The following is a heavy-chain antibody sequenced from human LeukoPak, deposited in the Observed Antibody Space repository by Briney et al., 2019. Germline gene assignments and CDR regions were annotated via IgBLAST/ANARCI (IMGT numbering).Heavy chain of an antibody. J-gene: IGHJ5*02. CDR3: ARVLNWFDP. V-gene: IGHV4-4*07. CDR1: GGTISSYY. CDR2: IYTSGSN. Sequence: SKTLSLTCTGSGGTISSYYWRWIRQPAGKGLEWIGRIYTSGSNNYKPSLKSRVTMSVDTSKNQFSLKRSSLTAADTAVYYWARVLNWFDPWGQGTLVTVSS.